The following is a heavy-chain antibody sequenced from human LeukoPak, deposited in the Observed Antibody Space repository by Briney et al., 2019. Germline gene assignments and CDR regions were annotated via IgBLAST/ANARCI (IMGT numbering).Heavy chain of an antibody. J-gene: IGHJ4*02. CDR2: IKRKADGGTT. Sequence: GGSLRLSCAASGFTFSNAWMNWVRQAPGKGLEWVGRIKRKADGGTTDYAAPVKGRFSLSRDDSRNTLYLQGSSLKTQDTAVYYCSPLGACHYWGQGTLVTVSS. CDR3: SPLGACHY. CDR1: GFTFSNAW. V-gene: IGHV3-15*01. D-gene: IGHD3-16*01.